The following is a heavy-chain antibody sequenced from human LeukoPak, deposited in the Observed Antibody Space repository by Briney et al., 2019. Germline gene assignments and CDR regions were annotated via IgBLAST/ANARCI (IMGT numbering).Heavy chain of an antibody. Sequence: SETLSLTCTVSGGSISSGSYYWSWIRQPAGKGLEWIGRIYTSGSTNYNPSLKSRVTISVDTSKNQFSLKLSSVTAADTAVYYCARIPTNAVPSAHNGFDIWGQGTMLTVSS. J-gene: IGHJ3*02. V-gene: IGHV4-61*02. CDR2: IYTSGST. CDR3: ARIPTNAVPSAHNGFDI. D-gene: IGHD6-19*01. CDR1: GGSISSGSYY.